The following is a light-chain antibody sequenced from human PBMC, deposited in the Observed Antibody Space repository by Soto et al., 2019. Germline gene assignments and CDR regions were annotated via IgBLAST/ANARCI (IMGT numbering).Light chain of an antibody. Sequence: IVLTQSPGTLSLSPGERATLSCWASQSVSSNYLAWYQQKPGQAPRLLIHGASSRATGIADWLSGTGSGTDFTLTISRLEPEDFAVYYCQHYGSSPRGTFGQGTKVEI. V-gene: IGKV3-20*01. CDR3: QHYGSSPRGT. J-gene: IGKJ1*01. CDR1: QSVSSNY. CDR2: GAS.